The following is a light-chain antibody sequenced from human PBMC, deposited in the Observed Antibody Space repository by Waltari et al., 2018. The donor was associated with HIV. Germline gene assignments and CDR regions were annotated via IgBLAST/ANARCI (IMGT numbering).Light chain of an antibody. Sequence: QSALTQPASVSVSPGQSITISCTGTSSDVGSYNLVSWYQQHPGKAPKLMIYEVSKRPSGVSNRCSGSKSGNTASLTISGLQAEDEADYYCCSYAGSSTVFGGGTKLTVL. CDR1: SSDVGSYNL. V-gene: IGLV2-23*02. J-gene: IGLJ2*01. CDR3: CSYAGSSTV. CDR2: EVS.